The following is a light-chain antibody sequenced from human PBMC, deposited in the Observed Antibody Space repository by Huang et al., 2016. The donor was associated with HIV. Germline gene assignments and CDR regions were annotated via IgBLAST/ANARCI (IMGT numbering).Light chain of an antibody. CDR1: QSVSSS. CDR3: QQRSNWPLT. Sequence: EIVLTQSPATLSLSPGERATLSCRASQSVSSSLAWYQQQPGQAPMLLIYDASNRATGIPARFSGSGSGTDFTLTISSLEPEDFAVYYCQQRSNWPLTFGGGTKVEIK. V-gene: IGKV3-11*01. CDR2: DAS. J-gene: IGKJ4*01.